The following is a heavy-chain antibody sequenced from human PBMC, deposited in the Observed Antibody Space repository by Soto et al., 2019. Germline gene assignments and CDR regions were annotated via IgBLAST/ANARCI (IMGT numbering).Heavy chain of an antibody. CDR3: ARDKDCGSITCYNSFDI. V-gene: IGHV3-30*19. D-gene: IGHD2-2*02. CDR2: ISNDGRNK. CDR1: GFTFSTYE. J-gene: IGHJ3*02. Sequence: ESVGGVVQPGRSLRLSCAASGFTFSTYEMHWVRQAPGKGLEWVAVISNDGRNKYYADSVKGRFTISRDNPENTLYLQMNSLRDEDTAVYYCARDKDCGSITCYNSFDIWGQGTMVTVSS.